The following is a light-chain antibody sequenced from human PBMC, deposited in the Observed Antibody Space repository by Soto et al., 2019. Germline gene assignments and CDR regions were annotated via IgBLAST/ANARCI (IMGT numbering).Light chain of an antibody. J-gene: IGLJ1*01. Sequence: QAVVTQPPSVSAAPGQKVTISCSGSSSNIGDNFVSWYQQLPGTAPTLLIYENNKRPSGIPDRFSGSKSGTSATLGITGLQTGDEADYYCGTWDTSLSVYVFGTGTKVTVL. CDR1: SSNIGDNF. CDR2: ENN. V-gene: IGLV1-51*02. CDR3: GTWDTSLSVYV.